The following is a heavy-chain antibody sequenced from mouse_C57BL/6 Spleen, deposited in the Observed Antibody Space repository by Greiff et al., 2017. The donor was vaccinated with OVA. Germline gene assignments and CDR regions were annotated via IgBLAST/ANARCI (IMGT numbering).Heavy chain of an antibody. Sequence: VQLQQSGPGLVQPSQSLSITCTVSGFSLTSSGVHWVRQSPGKGLAWLGVIWSGGSTDYNAAFISRLSISKDNSKSQVFFKMNSLQADDTAIYYCARPLTGGALYWYFDVWGTGTTVTVSS. D-gene: IGHD4-1*01. CDR2: IWSGGST. CDR1: GFSLTSSG. CDR3: ARPLTGGALYWYFDV. V-gene: IGHV2-2*01. J-gene: IGHJ1*03.